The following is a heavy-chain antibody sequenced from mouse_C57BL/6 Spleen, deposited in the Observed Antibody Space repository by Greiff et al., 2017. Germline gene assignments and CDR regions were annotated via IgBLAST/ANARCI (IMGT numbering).Heavy chain of an antibody. CDR2: IYPEDGDT. CDR3: TTDYGNPWDFDV. Sequence: EVKLLESGAELVRPGASVKLSCTASGFTFTDYYMHWVKQRPEQGLEWIGRIYPEDGDTEYAPKFQGKATMTADTSSNTAYLQLRSLTSEDTAVYYCTTDYGNPWDFDVWGKGTTVTVAS. J-gene: IGHJ1*03. V-gene: IGHV14-1*01. D-gene: IGHD1-1*01. CDR1: GFTFTDYY.